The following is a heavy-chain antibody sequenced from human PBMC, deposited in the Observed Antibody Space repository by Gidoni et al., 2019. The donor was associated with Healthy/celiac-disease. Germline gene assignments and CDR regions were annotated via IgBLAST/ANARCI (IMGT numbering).Heavy chain of an antibody. CDR3: AKGGYDFWSGYYT. V-gene: IGHV3-23*01. D-gene: IGHD3-3*01. CDR2: ISGSGGST. Sequence: EVQLLESGGGLVQPGGSLRLSCAAYGFTFSSYAMSWVRQAPGKGLEWVSAISGSGGSTYYADAVKGRFTIFRDNSKNTLYLQMNSLRAEDTAVYYCAKGGYDFWSGYYTWGQGTLVTVSS. J-gene: IGHJ4*02. CDR1: GFTFSSYA.